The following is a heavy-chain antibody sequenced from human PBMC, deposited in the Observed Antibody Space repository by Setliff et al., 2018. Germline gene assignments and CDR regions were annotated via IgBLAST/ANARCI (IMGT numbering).Heavy chain of an antibody. J-gene: IGHJ4*02. Sequence: SETLSLTCRVSGGSINEYCWSWFRQPAGKGLEWIGRIYSDENTDYNPSLKSRVTMSADTSKNQFSLKLKSVTAADTAVYYCTRNFLGWLARFWGRGTLVTVSS. CDR2: IYSDENT. V-gene: IGHV4-4*07. CDR1: GGSINEYC. CDR3: TRNFLGWLARF. D-gene: IGHD6-19*01.